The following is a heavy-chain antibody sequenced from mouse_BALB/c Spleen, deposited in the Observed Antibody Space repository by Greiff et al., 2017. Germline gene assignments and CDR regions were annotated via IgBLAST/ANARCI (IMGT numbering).Heavy chain of an antibody. J-gene: IGHJ2*01. CDR1: GFTFSSYA. CDR3: ARKPRVYFDY. CDR2: ISSGGST. Sequence: EVQVVESGGGLVKPGGSLKLSCAASGFTFSSYAMSWVRQTPEKRLEWVASISSGGSTYYPDSVKGRFTISRDNARNILYLQMSSLRSEDTAMYYCARKPRVYFDYWGQGTTLTVSS. V-gene: IGHV5-6-5*01.